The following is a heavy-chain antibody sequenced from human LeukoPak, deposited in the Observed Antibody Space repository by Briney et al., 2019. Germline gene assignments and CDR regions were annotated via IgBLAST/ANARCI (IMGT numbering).Heavy chain of an antibody. D-gene: IGHD1-26*01. V-gene: IGHV1-69*05. CDR1: GGTFSSYA. CDR2: IIPIFGTA. Sequence: GASVKVSCKASGGTFSSYAISWVRQAPGQGLEWMGGIIPIFGTANYAQKFQSRVTITTDESTSTAYMELSSLRSEDTAVYYCATDLRLGAPMGRAFDIWGQGTMVTVSS. J-gene: IGHJ3*02. CDR3: ATDLRLGAPMGRAFDI.